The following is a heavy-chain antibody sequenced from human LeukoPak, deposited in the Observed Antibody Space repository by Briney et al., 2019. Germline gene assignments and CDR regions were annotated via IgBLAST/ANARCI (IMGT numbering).Heavy chain of an antibody. V-gene: IGHV4-4*07. CDR1: GGSISTFY. CDR3: ARERPGYYDSSGHFDY. J-gene: IGHJ4*02. D-gene: IGHD3-22*01. Sequence: PSETLSLTCTVSGGSISTFYWSWIRQPAGKGLEWIGRVYTSGSTNYNPSLKSRVTMSVDTSKNQFSLKLSSVTAADTAVYYCARERPGYYDSSGHFDYWGQGTLVTVSS. CDR2: VYTSGST.